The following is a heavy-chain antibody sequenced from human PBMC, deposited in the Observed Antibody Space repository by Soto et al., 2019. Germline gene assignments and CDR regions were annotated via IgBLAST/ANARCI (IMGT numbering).Heavy chain of an antibody. J-gene: IGHJ4*02. CDR2: IYPSGT. Sequence: QVRLQEPGPRLVEPSQTLSLTCTVSGGSTSSGDYCWSWIRQPPGTGLEWIGHIYPSGTYINPSLKSRVTISVDISKNQFSLKVNSVTAADTAVYYCARGPSGDKVDYWGQGTLVTVSS. CDR3: ARGPSGDKVDY. CDR1: GGSTSSGDYC. D-gene: IGHD1-26*01. V-gene: IGHV4-30-4*01.